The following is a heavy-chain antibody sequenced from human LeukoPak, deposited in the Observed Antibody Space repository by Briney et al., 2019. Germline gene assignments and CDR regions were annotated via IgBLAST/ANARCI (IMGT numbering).Heavy chain of an antibody. D-gene: IGHD2-2*02. CDR2: INHSGST. V-gene: IGHV4-34*01. Sequence: TSETLSLPCAVYGGSFSGYYWIWIRQPPGKGLEWIGEINHSGSTNYNPSLKSRVTISVDTSKYQFSLKLSSVTAADTVVDYCARDHCSSTTCYRIFDLWGRGTLVTVSS. CDR3: ARDHCSSTTCYRIFDL. J-gene: IGHJ2*01. CDR1: GGSFSGYY.